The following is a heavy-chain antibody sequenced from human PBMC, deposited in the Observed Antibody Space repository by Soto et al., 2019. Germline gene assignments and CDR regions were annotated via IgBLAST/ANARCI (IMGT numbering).Heavy chain of an antibody. V-gene: IGHV6-1*01. J-gene: IGHJ5*02. Sequence: SQTLSLTCAISGDSVSSNSAAWNWIRQSPSRGLEWLGRTYYRSKWYNDYAVSVKSRITINPDTSKNQFSLQLNSVTPEDTAVYYCARGGLLWFGESLVSWFDPWGQGTLVTVSS. CDR1: GDSVSSNSAA. D-gene: IGHD3-10*01. CDR3: ARGGLLWFGESLVSWFDP. CDR2: TYYRSKWYN.